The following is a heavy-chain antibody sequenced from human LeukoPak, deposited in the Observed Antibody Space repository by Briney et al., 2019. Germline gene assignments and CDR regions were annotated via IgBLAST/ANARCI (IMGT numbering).Heavy chain of an antibody. CDR2: IKQDGGEK. Sequence: PGGSMRLSCGASGFTFSSYWMSWVRQAPGKGLEWVANIKQDGGEKYYVDSVKGRFTISRDNAKNSLYLQMNSLRPEDTAVYYCAGRGDGNLYYFDHWGQGTLVTASS. V-gene: IGHV3-7*04. CDR1: GFTFSSYW. CDR3: AGRGDGNLYYFDH. D-gene: IGHD5-24*01. J-gene: IGHJ4*02.